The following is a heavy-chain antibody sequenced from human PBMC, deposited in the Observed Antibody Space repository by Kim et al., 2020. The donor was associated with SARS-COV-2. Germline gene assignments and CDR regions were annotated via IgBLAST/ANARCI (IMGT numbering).Heavy chain of an antibody. CDR2: IKADGSEK. CDR1: GFTFSTYW. CDR3: ASDFS. Sequence: GGSLRLSCSASGFTFSTYWMNWVRQAPGKGLEWVANIKADGSEKYYVDSVKGRFSISRDNAEKSLYLQMNSLRVDDTAVYYCASDFSWGQGILVTVSS. V-gene: IGHV3-7*03. J-gene: IGHJ4*02.